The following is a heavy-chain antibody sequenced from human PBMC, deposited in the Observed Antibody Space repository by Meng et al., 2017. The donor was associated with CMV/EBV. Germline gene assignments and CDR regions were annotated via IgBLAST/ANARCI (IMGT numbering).Heavy chain of an antibody. CDR1: GFTFSSYT. J-gene: IGHJ6*02. D-gene: IGHD6-19*01. CDR2: ISGSGRHR. CDR3: ARDLAVAGSYYYYGMDV. V-gene: IGHV3-21*01. Sequence: GGSLRLSCAASGFTFSSYTMNWVRQAPGKGLEWVSSISGSGRHRYYADSVKGRLTISRDNAENSLFLEMSSLRAEDTAVYYCARDLAVAGSYYYYGMDVWGQGTTVTVSS.